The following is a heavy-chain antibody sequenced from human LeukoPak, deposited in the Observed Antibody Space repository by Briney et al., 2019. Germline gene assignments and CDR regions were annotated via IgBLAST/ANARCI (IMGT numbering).Heavy chain of an antibody. D-gene: IGHD4-17*01. J-gene: IGHJ2*01. CDR1: GYTFTSYG. Sequence: ASVKVSCKASGYTFTSYGISWVRQAPGQGLEWMGWISAYNGNTNYAQKLQGRVTMTTDTSTSTTYMELRSLRSDDTALYYCAGGSSGSDYGAPGENWYFDLWARGTLVTVSS. CDR2: ISAYNGNT. CDR3: AGGSSGSDYGAPGENWYFDL. V-gene: IGHV1-18*01.